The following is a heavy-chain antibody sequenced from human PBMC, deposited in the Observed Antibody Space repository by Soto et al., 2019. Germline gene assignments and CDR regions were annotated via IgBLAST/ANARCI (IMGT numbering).Heavy chain of an antibody. V-gene: IGHV4-39*01. CDR1: DVSISGTRFY. CDR2: VYYSGST. Sequence: QLQLQESGPGLVKPSETLSLSCTVSDVSISGTRFYWGWIRQPPGKGLEWIGSVYYSGSTYYNPSLQSRVTISVDASKNQFSLKLTSVTAADTAVYYCARPVYVDTSMGIQFNWFDPWGQGTLVTVSS. CDR3: ARPVYVDTSMGIQFNWFDP. D-gene: IGHD5-18*01. J-gene: IGHJ5*02.